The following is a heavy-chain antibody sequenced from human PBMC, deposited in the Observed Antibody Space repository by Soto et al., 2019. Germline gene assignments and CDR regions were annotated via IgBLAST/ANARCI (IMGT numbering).Heavy chain of an antibody. D-gene: IGHD3-3*01. CDR2: IDWDDDK. J-gene: IGHJ4*02. CDR1: GFSLSTSGMR. CDR3: ARMGDFWSGYYTWFDY. Sequence: SGPTLVNPTQTLTLTCTFSGFSLSTSGMRVSWIRQPPGKALEWLARIDWDDDKFYSTSLKTRLTISKDTSKNQVVLTMTNMDPVDTATYYCARMGDFWSGYYTWFDYWGQGTLVTVPQ. V-gene: IGHV2-70*04.